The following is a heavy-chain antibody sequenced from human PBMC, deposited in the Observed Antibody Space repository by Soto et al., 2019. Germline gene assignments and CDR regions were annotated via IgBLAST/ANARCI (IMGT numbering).Heavy chain of an antibody. CDR3: AKTPEIKYQLLLVFDY. J-gene: IGHJ4*02. CDR1: GFTFSSYW. D-gene: IGHD2-2*01. CDR2: IKQDGSEK. V-gene: IGHV3-7*03. Sequence: GGSLRLSCAASGFTFSSYWMSWVRQAPGKGLEWVANIKQDGSEKYYVDSVEGRFTISRDNPKNTLYLQMNSLRAEDTAVYYCAKTPEIKYQLLLVFDYWGQGTLVTVSS.